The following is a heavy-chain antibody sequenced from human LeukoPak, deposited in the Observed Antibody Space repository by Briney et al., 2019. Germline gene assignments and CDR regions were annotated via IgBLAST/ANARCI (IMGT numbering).Heavy chain of an antibody. J-gene: IGHJ5*02. D-gene: IGHD2-2*01. CDR1: GLTFSSYG. Sequence: GGSLRLSCAASGLTFSSYGMHWVRQAPGKGLEWVAVISYDGTIRNYADSVKGRFTISRDNSKNTLYLQMNSLTAEDTALYYCAKGGCSSTTCNLANPWGQGTLVTVSS. CDR3: AKGGCSSTTCNLANP. V-gene: IGHV3-30*18. CDR2: ISYDGTIR.